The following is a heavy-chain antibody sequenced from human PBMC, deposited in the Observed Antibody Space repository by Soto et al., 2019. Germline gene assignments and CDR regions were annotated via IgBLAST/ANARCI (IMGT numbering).Heavy chain of an antibody. CDR2: INHSGST. CDR3: ARDKITGLFDY. V-gene: IGHV4-34*01. D-gene: IGHD2-8*02. J-gene: IGHJ4*02. Sequence: ASVTLSLTCAVYRRSFSGYYWTWIRQPPGTGLEWIGEINHSGSTNYNPSLKSRVTISVDTSKNQFSLKLTSVTAADTAVYYCARDKITGLFDYWGQGTLVTVS. CDR1: RRSFSGYY.